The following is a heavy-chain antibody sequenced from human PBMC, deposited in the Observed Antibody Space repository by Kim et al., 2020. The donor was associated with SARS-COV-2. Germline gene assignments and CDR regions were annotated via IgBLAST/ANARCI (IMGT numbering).Heavy chain of an antibody. CDR1: GFTFSSYA. CDR2: ISGSGGST. Sequence: GGSLRLSCAASGFTFSSYAMGWVRQAPGKGLEWVSAISGSGGSTYYADSVKGRFTISRDNSKNTLYLQMNSLRAEDTAVYYCAKASGTYYYDSSGYYYANYYYYGMDVWGQGTTVTVSS. CDR3: AKASGTYYYDSSGYYYANYYYYGMDV. J-gene: IGHJ6*02. D-gene: IGHD3-22*01. V-gene: IGHV3-23*01.